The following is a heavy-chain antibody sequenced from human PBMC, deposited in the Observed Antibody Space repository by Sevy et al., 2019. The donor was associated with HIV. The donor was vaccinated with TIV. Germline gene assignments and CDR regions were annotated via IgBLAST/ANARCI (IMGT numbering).Heavy chain of an antibody. CDR1: GFTFSSYG. Sequence: GGSLRLSCAASGFTFSSYGMHWVRQAPGKGLEWVAVIRYDGSNKYYADSVKGRFTISRDNSKNTLYLQMNSLRAEDTAVYYCARGAGMTTVLRPFDYWGQGTLVTVSS. D-gene: IGHD4-17*01. V-gene: IGHV3-33*01. CDR3: ARGAGMTTVLRPFDY. J-gene: IGHJ4*02. CDR2: IRYDGSNK.